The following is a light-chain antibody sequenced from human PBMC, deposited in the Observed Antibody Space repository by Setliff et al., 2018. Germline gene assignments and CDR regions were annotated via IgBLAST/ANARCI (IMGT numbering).Light chain of an antibody. CDR1: RPNIADNY. CDR2: RNN. V-gene: IGLV1-47*01. CDR3: SSYISSSTFV. J-gene: IGLJ1*01. Sequence: QSALTQPPSASGAPGQRVIISCSGSRPNIADNYVYWYQQLPGTAPKLLVNRNNQRPSGVPDRFSGSKSGTSASLAINGLRSEDEADYYCSSYISSSTFVFGTGTKVTVL.